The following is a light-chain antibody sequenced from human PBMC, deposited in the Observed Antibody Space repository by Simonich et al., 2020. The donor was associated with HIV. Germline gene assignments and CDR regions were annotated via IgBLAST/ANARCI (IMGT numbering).Light chain of an antibody. J-gene: IGKJ1*01. CDR1: QTVNSN. CDR2: GAS. CDR3: QQYNNWRT. Sequence: EIVMTQSPATLSGSPGERATLACRASQTVNSNLAWYQQKPGQAPTRLIHGASTRATGVPARFSGSGSGTEFTLTISSLQSEDFAVYYCQQYNNWRTFGQGTKVEIK. V-gene: IGKV3-15*01.